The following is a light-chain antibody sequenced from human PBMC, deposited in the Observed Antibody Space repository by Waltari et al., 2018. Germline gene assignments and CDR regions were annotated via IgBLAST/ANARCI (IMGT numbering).Light chain of an antibody. Sequence: DIQITQSPSSVSASVGDRVTITCRAGQDIATWLGWYQQKIGKAPKLLIYTGSSLQSGVPSRFSRSGSGTDFTLTINRLQPEDSATYYCQQTTSFPLTFGGGTKVEIK. V-gene: IGKV1-12*01. CDR3: QQTTSFPLT. CDR1: QDIATW. CDR2: TGS. J-gene: IGKJ4*01.